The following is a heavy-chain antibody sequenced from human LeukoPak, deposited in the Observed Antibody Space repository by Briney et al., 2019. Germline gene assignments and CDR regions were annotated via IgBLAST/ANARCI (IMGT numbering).Heavy chain of an antibody. J-gene: IGHJ3*02. D-gene: IGHD4-17*01. Sequence: SETLSLTRTVSGGSISSYYWSWIRQPPGKGLEWIGYIYYSGSTNYNPSLKSRVTISVDTSKNQFSLKLSSVTAADTAVYYCARSPPYGDLGAFDIWGQGTMVTVSS. V-gene: IGHV4-59*01. CDR1: GGSISSYY. CDR2: IYYSGST. CDR3: ARSPPYGDLGAFDI.